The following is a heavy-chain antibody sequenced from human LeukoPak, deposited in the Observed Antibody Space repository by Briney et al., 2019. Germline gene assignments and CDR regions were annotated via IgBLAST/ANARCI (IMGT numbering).Heavy chain of an antibody. J-gene: IGHJ4*02. CDR3: AKDRVYCSGGSCYSLFDY. CDR2: ISWNSGSI. Sequence: GRSLRLSCAASGFTFDDYAMHWVRHAPGKGLEWVSGISWNSGSIGYADSVKGRFTISGDNAKNSLYLQMNSLRAEDTALYYCAKDRVYCSGGSCYSLFDYWGQGTLVTVSS. V-gene: IGHV3-9*01. D-gene: IGHD2-15*01. CDR1: GFTFDDYA.